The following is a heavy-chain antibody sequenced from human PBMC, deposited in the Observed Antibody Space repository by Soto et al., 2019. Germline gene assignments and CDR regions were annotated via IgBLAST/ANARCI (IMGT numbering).Heavy chain of an antibody. J-gene: IGHJ3*02. CDR2: IYYSGST. D-gene: IGHD2-15*01. Sequence: SETLSLTCTVSGGSISSGGYYWSWIRQHPGKGLEWIGYIYYSGSTYYNTSLKSRVTISVDTSKNQFSLKLSSVTAADTAVYYCARDRGYCSGGSCSDDAFDIWGQGTMVTVSS. CDR3: ARDRGYCSGGSCSDDAFDI. V-gene: IGHV4-31*03. CDR1: GGSISSGGYY.